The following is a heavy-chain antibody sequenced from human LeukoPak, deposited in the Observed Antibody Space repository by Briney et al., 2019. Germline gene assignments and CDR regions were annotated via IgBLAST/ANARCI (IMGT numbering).Heavy chain of an antibody. CDR2: INHSGST. D-gene: IGHD6-19*01. Sequence: PSETLSLTCAVYGGSFSGYYWSWIRQPPGKGLEWIGEINHSGSTNYNPSLKSRVTISVDTSKNQFSLKLSSVTAADTAVYYCARGGVAGQYYFDYWGQGTLVTVPS. J-gene: IGHJ4*02. V-gene: IGHV4-34*01. CDR1: GGSFSGYY. CDR3: ARGGVAGQYYFDY.